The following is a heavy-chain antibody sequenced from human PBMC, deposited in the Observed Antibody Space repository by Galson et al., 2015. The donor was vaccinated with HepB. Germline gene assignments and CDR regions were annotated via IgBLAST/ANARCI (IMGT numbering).Heavy chain of an antibody. CDR1: GYTLTELS. J-gene: IGHJ4*02. CDR2: FDPEDGET. V-gene: IGHV1-24*01. D-gene: IGHD4-17*01. CDR3: ATKGGSGNYGDYDAGFDY. Sequence: SVKVSCKVSGYTLTELSMHWVRQAPGKGLEWMGGFDPEDGETIYAQKFQGRVTMTEDTSTDTAYMELSSLRSEDTAVYYCATKGGSGNYGDYDAGFDYWGQGTLVTVSS.